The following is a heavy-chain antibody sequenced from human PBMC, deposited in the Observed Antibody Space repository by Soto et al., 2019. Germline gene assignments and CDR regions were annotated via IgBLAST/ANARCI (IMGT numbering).Heavy chain of an antibody. CDR2: RSYSGTT. D-gene: IGHD1-26*01. Sequence: QLQLQESGPGLVKPSETLSLTCSISGGSISSDYNYWGWIRQPPGKGLEWIGTRSYSGTTSSNPSLKSRVTISADTSETPFSLRLSSVTAADPAVYYCRGWGPGYYYMDVWGKGASVTVSS. V-gene: IGHV4-39*01. CDR3: RGWGPGYYYMDV. CDR1: GGSISSDYNY. J-gene: IGHJ6*03.